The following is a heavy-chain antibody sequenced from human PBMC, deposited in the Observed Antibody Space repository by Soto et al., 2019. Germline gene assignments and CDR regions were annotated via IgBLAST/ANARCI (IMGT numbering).Heavy chain of an antibody. Sequence: QVQLVESGGGVVQPGRSLRLSCAASGFTFSSYAMHWVRQAPGKGLEWVAVISYDGSNKYYADSVKGRFTISRDNSKNTLYLQMNSLRAEDTAVYYCARDGAGLGYFQHWGQSTLVTVSS. V-gene: IGHV3-30-3*01. D-gene: IGHD3-16*01. J-gene: IGHJ1*01. CDR2: ISYDGSNK. CDR3: ARDGAGLGYFQH. CDR1: GFTFSSYA.